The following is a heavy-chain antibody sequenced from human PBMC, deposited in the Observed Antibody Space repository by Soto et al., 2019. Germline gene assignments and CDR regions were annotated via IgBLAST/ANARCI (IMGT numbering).Heavy chain of an antibody. Sequence: EVRLEESGGGLVQPGGSLRLSCAASGLPVSSYYMRWVCHGPGKGLEWVSVIYGDGSTYYADSVKGRFTISRDSSKNTVYLQMNSLRDEDTAVYYCASCHWNGPNVYWGQGTLVTVSS. J-gene: IGHJ4*02. D-gene: IGHD1-1*01. CDR1: GLPVSSYY. CDR3: ASCHWNGPNVY. V-gene: IGHV3-66*01. CDR2: IYGDGST.